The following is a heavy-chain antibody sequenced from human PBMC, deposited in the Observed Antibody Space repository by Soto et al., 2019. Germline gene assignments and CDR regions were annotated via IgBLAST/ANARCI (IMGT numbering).Heavy chain of an antibody. CDR3: AKDKTRYDY. J-gene: IGHJ4*02. CDR2: ISGSGGST. CDR1: GFTFISYA. Sequence: PWGSLRLSCAASGFTFISYAMIWVRQSPGKGLEWVSAISGSGGSTYYADSMKGRFTISRDNSKNTLYLQMNSLRAEDTAVYYCAKDKTRYDYWGQGTLVTVSS. V-gene: IGHV3-23*01.